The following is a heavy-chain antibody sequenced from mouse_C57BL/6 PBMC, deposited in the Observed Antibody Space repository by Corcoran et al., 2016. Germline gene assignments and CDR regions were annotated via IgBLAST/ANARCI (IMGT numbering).Heavy chain of an antibody. D-gene: IGHD1-1*01. CDR1: GYTFTSYG. CDR2: IYPRSGNT. J-gene: IGHJ4*01. CDR3: ARYYYGSSYSAMDY. Sequence: QVQLQQSGAELARPGASVKLSCKASGYTFTSYGISWVKQRTGQGLEWIGEIYPRSGNTYYNEKFKGKATLTADKSSSTAYMELRSLTSDDSAVYFCARYYYGSSYSAMDYWGQGTSVTVSS. V-gene: IGHV1-81*01.